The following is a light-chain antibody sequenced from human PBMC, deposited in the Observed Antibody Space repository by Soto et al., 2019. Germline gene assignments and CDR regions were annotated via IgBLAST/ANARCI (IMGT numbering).Light chain of an antibody. Sequence: EIVLTQSPGTLSLSPGERATLSCRASQSISSSSLAWYQQRPGQAPRLLIYDASNRATGIPARFSGRGSGTEFTLTISSLQSEDFAVYYCQQYSNWPPWTFGQGTKVDIK. J-gene: IGKJ1*01. CDR1: QSISSSS. V-gene: IGKV3-20*01. CDR3: QQYSNWPPWT. CDR2: DAS.